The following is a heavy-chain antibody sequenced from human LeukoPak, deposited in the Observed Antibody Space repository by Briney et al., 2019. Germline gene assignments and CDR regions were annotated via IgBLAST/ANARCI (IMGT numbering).Heavy chain of an antibody. CDR2: ISSSSSYI. J-gene: IGHJ6*03. D-gene: IGHD4-23*01. V-gene: IGHV3-21*01. Sequence: SGGSLRLSCAASGFGFSSYSMSWVRQAPGKGLEWVSCISSSSSYIYYADSVKGRFTISRDNAKNSLYLQMNSLRAEDTAVYFCARDPIGGLYYYYMDVWGKGITVTVSS. CDR1: GFGFSSYS. CDR3: ARDPIGGLYYYYMDV.